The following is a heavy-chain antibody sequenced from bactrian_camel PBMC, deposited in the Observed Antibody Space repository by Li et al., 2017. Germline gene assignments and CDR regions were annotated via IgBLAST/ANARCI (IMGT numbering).Heavy chain of an antibody. CDR1: ESTYGRYC. CDR2: IDRYGKT. CDR3: ALSGYGGSRCASDAATSLPN. V-gene: IGHV3S55*01. Sequence: HVQLVESGGGSVQAGGSLRLSCAASESTYGRYCMAWYRQAPGKEREGVATIDRYGKTSYSDFVQGRFTISKDNAKNTLYLQMSSLKPEDTAMYYCALSGYGGSRCASDAATSLPNRGQGTQVTVS. J-gene: IGHJ4*01. D-gene: IGHD3*01.